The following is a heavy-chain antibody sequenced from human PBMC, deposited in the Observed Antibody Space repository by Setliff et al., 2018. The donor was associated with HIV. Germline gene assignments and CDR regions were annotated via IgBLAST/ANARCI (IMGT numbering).Heavy chain of an antibody. J-gene: IGHJ5*02. CDR1: GYTFTTYG. Sequence: GASVKVSCKPSGYTFTTYGLSWVRQAPGQGLEWMGWISTYSDETSSSQNLQGRLTITTDTSTGTAYLELTSLRSDDTAVYYCARYAASGTVWFDPWGQGTQVTVSS. CDR3: ARYAASGTVWFDP. CDR2: ISTYSDET. V-gene: IGHV1-18*01. D-gene: IGHD6-13*01.